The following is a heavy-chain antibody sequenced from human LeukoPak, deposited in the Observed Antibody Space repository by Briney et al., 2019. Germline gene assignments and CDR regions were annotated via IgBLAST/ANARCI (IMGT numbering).Heavy chain of an antibody. CDR2: ISYDGSNK. V-gene: IGHV3-30*18. CDR1: GFTFSSYG. D-gene: IGHD3-16*01. Sequence: SGGSLRLSWAASGFTFSSYGMHWVRQAPGKGLEWVAVISYDGSNKYYADSVKSRFTISRDNSKNTLYLQMNSLRAEDTAVYYCAKTGDPDYWGQGTLVTVSS. J-gene: IGHJ4*02. CDR3: AKTGDPDY.